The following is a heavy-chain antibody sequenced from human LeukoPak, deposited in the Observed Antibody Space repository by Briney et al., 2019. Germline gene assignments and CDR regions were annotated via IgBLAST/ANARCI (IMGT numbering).Heavy chain of an antibody. J-gene: IGHJ4*02. Sequence: SETLSLTCAVSGFSISSGYYWGWIRQPPGKGLEWIGSIFHSGSTFYNPSLKSRVTISVDTSRNQFSLKLSSVAAADTAVYYCARHYGLNYFDYWGQGTLVTVSS. CDR3: ARHYGLNYFDY. CDR1: GFSISSGYY. V-gene: IGHV4-38-2*01. CDR2: IFHSGST. D-gene: IGHD4-17*01.